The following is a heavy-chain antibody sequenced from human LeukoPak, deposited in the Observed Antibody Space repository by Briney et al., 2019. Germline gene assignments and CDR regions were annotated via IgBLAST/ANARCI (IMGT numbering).Heavy chain of an antibody. V-gene: IGHV1-2*02. J-gene: IGHJ3*02. CDR2: INPNSGGT. CDR1: GYTFTGYY. Sequence: ASVKVSCKASGYTFTGYYMHWVRQAPGQGLEWMGWINPNSGGTNYAQKFQGRVTMTRDTSISTAYMELSRLRSDDTAVYYCARGRYYDSSGYRGAFDIWGQGTMVTVSS. D-gene: IGHD3-22*01. CDR3: ARGRYYDSSGYRGAFDI.